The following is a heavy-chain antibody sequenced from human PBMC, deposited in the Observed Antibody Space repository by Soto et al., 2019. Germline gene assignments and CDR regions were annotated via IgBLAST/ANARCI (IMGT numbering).Heavy chain of an antibody. D-gene: IGHD3-16*01. V-gene: IGHV3-30-3*01. CDR1: GFTFSSYA. CDR2: ISYDGSNK. J-gene: IGHJ4*02. Sequence: ESGGGVVQPGRSLRLSCAASGFTFSSYAMHWVRQAPGKGLEWVAVISYDGSNKYYADSVKGRFTISRDNSKNTLYLQMNSLRAEDTAVYYCAREGGSYFDYWGQGTLVTVSS. CDR3: AREGGSYFDY.